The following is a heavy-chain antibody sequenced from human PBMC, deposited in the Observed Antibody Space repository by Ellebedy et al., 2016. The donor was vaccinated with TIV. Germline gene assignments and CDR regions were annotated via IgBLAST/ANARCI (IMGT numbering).Heavy chain of an antibody. D-gene: IGHD5-24*01. J-gene: IGHJ4*02. CDR1: GFTFSGYW. Sequence: LSLTXAASGFTFSGYWISWVRQAPGKGLEWVANIKEDGSEKYYVDSVKGRFTISRDNAKNSLYLQMNSLRAEDTAVYFCARGEGWIDNWGQGTLVTVSS. CDR2: IKEDGSEK. V-gene: IGHV3-7*04. CDR3: ARGEGWIDN.